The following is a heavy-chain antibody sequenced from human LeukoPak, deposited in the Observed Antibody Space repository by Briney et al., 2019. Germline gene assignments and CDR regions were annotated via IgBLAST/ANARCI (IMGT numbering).Heavy chain of an antibody. J-gene: IGHJ4*02. CDR3: ARVDTAMVSIDY. V-gene: IGHV4-30-4*01. Sequence: SETLSLTCTVSGGSISSGDYYWSWIRQPPGTGLEWIGYIYYSGSTYYNPSLKSRVTISVDTSKNQFSLKLSSVTAADTAVYYCARVDTAMVSIDYWGQGTLVTVSS. D-gene: IGHD5-18*01. CDR1: GGSISSGDYY. CDR2: IYYSGST.